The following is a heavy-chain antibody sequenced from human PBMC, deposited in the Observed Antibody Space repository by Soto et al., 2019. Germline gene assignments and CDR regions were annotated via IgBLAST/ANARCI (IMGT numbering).Heavy chain of an antibody. CDR3: ARGLSVTLFDY. CDR2: IYYSGST. CDR1: GGSISSGGYY. V-gene: IGHV4-31*03. D-gene: IGHD4-17*01. J-gene: IGHJ4*02. Sequence: QVQLQESGPGLVKPSQTLSLTCTVSGGSISSGGYYWTWIRQYPGKGLEWIGYIYYSGSTFYNPSLKSRVSISVDTSKNQFSRNLSSVTAADTAVYYCARGLSVTLFDYWGQGTLVTVSS.